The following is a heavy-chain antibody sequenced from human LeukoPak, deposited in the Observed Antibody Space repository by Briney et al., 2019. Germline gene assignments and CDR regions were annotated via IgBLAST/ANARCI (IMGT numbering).Heavy chain of an antibody. CDR3: ARGLYYYYDSSGYPAGY. Sequence: GGSLRLCCAASGFTFSSYAMHWVRQAPGKGLEWVAVISYDGSNKYYADSVKGRFTISRDNSKNTLYLQMNSLRAEDTAVYYCARGLYYYYDSSGYPAGYWGQGTLVTVSS. D-gene: IGHD3-22*01. CDR1: GFTFSSYA. CDR2: ISYDGSNK. J-gene: IGHJ4*02. V-gene: IGHV3-30*04.